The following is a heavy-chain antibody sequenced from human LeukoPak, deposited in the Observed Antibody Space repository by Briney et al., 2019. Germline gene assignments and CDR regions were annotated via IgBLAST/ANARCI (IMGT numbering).Heavy chain of an antibody. V-gene: IGHV4-61*02. D-gene: IGHD3-10*02. Sequence: PSETLSLTCTVSGGSISSGSYYWSWIRQPAGKGLEWIGRIYTSGSTNYNPSLKSRVTISVDTSKNQFSLKLSSVTAADTAVYYCARDHGRMVFGELSNWFDPWGQGTLVTVSS. CDR2: IYTSGST. CDR1: GGSISSGSYY. J-gene: IGHJ5*02. CDR3: ARDHGRMVFGELSNWFDP.